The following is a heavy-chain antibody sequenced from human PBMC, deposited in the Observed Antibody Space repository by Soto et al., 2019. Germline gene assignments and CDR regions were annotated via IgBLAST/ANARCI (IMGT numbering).Heavy chain of an antibody. J-gene: IGHJ4*02. CDR1: GGSLSNNHYY. CDR3: AKVLASEKVDS. V-gene: IGHV4-30-4*01. CDR2: IDDSGST. Sequence: QVQLQEAGPGLVKPSQTLSLTCTVSGGSLSNNHYYWSWIRQPPGKGLEWIGHIDDSGSTFNNPSLKSRVSISVDTSKNQFSLKLTSVTAADTAVYYCAKVLASEKVDSWGQGTLVTVSS. D-gene: IGHD3-10*01.